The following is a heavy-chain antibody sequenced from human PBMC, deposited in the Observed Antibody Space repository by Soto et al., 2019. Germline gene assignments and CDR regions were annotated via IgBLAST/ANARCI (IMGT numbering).Heavy chain of an antibody. CDR1: GYTFTSYY. D-gene: IGHD3-22*01. CDR3: ARDPRDYDSSGYYSS. J-gene: IGHJ5*02. V-gene: IGHV1-46*03. Sequence: ASVKVSCKASGYTFTSYYMHWVRQAPGQGLEWMGKINPSGGRTSYAQKFQGRVTMTRDTSTSTFYMELSSLRSEDTALYYCARDPRDYDSSGYYSSWGQGTLVTV. CDR2: INPSGGRT.